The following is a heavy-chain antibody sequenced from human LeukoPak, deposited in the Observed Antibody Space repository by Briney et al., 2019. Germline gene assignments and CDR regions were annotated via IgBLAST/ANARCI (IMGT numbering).Heavy chain of an antibody. CDR2: MNGKGTTI. CDR1: GLTFRTTW. J-gene: IGHJ4*02. CDR3: ATARNFRFEY. Sequence: GGSLRLSCATSGLTFRTTWMHWVRQAPGKGLMWVSRMNGKGTTIDYADSVKGRFTVSRDYAKNTLFLQMNNLRTEDTALYFCATARNFRFEYWGQGSLVIVSA. V-gene: IGHV3-74*01. D-gene: IGHD1-7*01.